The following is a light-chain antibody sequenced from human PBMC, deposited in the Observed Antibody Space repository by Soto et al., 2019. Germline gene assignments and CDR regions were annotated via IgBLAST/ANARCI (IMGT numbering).Light chain of an antibody. CDR3: QVWDSSSDHRGV. J-gene: IGLJ3*02. Sequence: SYELTQPPSVSVAPGKTARITCGGNNIGSKTVHWYQQKPGQAPVLVIYFDSARPSGIPERFSGSNSGNTATLTISRVEAGDEADYYGQVWDSSSDHRGVFGGGTKLTVL. CDR1: NIGSKT. V-gene: IGLV3-21*04. CDR2: FDS.